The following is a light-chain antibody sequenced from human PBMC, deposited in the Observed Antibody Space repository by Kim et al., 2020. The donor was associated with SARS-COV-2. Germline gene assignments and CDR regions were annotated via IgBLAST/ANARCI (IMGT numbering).Light chain of an antibody. J-gene: IGKJ4*01. V-gene: IGKV1-12*01. CDR1: QGIGSW. CDR2: PAT. CDR3: QQANSYPRS. Sequence: DIQMTQSPSSVSASVGERVTMTCRASQGIGSWLAWYQQKPGKAPNLLIYPATSLQSGVPSRFSGSGSGTEFTLTISSLQTEGLAIYYCQQANSYPRSIAGGTKVEIK.